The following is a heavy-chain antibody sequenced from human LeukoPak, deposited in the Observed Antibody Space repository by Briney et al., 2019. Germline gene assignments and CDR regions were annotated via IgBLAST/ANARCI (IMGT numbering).Heavy chain of an antibody. Sequence: ASVKVSCKASGYTFTSYDFNWVRQATGQRPEWMGWMSPNSGDTGYAQKFQDRVTMTRNTSISTAYMELSGLRSDDTAVYYCARGPPNWGYDYWGPGTLVTVSS. V-gene: IGHV1-8*01. CDR2: MSPNSGDT. D-gene: IGHD7-27*01. J-gene: IGHJ4*02. CDR3: ARGPPNWGYDY. CDR1: GYTFTSYD.